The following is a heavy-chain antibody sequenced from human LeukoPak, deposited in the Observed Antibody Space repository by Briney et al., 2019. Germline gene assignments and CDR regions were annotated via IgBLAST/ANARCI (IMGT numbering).Heavy chain of an antibody. Sequence: SETLSLTCSVSGGSISSYYWSWIRQPPGKGLEWIGYISYSGNTNYNPSLKSRVTISVDTSKNQFSLKLSSVTAADTAVYYCATRSTGVAATFDCWGQGALVTVSS. V-gene: IGHV4-59*01. J-gene: IGHJ4*02. CDR1: GGSISSYY. D-gene: IGHD2-15*01. CDR2: ISYSGNT. CDR3: ATRSTGVAATFDC.